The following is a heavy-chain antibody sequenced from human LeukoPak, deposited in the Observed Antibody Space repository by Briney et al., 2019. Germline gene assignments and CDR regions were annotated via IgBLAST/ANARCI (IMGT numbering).Heavy chain of an antibody. Sequence: GGSLRLSCAASGFTFSNAWMSWVRQAPGKGPEWVGRIKSKTDGGTTDYAAPVKGRFTISRGDSRNTLYLQMNSLKTEATAVHYSTTTDYYYDSSGQSPPTYSMDVWGKGTTVTVSS. V-gene: IGHV3-15*01. D-gene: IGHD3-22*01. CDR2: IKSKTDGGTT. J-gene: IGHJ6*03. CDR1: GFTFSNAW. CDR3: TTTDYYYDSSGQSPPTYSMDV.